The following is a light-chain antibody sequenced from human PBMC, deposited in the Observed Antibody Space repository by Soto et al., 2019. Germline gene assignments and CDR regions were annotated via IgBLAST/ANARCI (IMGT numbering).Light chain of an antibody. CDR1: QSVNSNY. J-gene: IGKJ4*01. CDR2: GSS. Sequence: EIVLTQSPGTLSLSPGERATLSCRASQSVNSNYLAWYQQKPGQAPRLLIYGSSSRATGIPDRFSGSGSGTDFPLTISRLEPEDSAVYYCQQYGRSPLTFGGGTKVEIK. V-gene: IGKV3-20*01. CDR3: QQYGRSPLT.